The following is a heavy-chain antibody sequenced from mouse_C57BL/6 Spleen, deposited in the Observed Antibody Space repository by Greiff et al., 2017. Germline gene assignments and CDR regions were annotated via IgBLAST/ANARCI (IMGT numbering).Heavy chain of an antibody. CDR2: IYPGSGST. V-gene: IGHV1-55*01. CDR1: GYTFTSYW. D-gene: IGHD2-2*01. CDR3: AREGDYGYTYYYAMDY. Sequence: QVQLQQPGAELVKPGASVKMSCKASGYTFTSYWITWVKQRPGQGLEWIGDIYPGSGSTNYNEKFKSKATLTVDTSSSTAYMQLSSLTSEDSAVYYCAREGDYGYTYYYAMDYWGQGTSVTVSS. J-gene: IGHJ4*01.